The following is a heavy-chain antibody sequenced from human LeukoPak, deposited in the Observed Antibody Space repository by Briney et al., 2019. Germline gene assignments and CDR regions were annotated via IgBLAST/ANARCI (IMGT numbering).Heavy chain of an antibody. CDR3: ARDGDDTSGYFSPFDY. V-gene: IGHV3-23*01. CDR2: ISGSGGST. D-gene: IGHD3-22*01. Sequence: GGSLRLSCAASGFTFSSYAMSWVRQAPGKGLEWVSAISGSGGSTYYADSVKGRFTISRDNSKNTLYLQMNNLRAEDTAVYYCARDGDDTSGYFSPFDYWGQGTLVTVSS. J-gene: IGHJ4*02. CDR1: GFTFSSYA.